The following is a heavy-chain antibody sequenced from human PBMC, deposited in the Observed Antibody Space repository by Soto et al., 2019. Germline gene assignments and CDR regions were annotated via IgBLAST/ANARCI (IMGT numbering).Heavy chain of an antibody. D-gene: IGHD6-6*01. V-gene: IGHV3-23*01. J-gene: IGHJ6*02. CDR3: AKPSLIDYYYYHGKDV. CDR1: GFTFSSYA. CDR2: ISGSGGST. Sequence: GGSLRLSCAASGFTFSSYAMSWVRQAPGKGLEWVSAISGSGGSTYYADSVKGRFTISRDNSKNTLYLQMNSLRAEDTAVYYCAKPSLIDYYYYHGKDVWGQRTRVSVS.